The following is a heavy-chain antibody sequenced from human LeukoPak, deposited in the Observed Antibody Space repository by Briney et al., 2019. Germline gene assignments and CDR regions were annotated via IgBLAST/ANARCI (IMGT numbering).Heavy chain of an antibody. CDR3: ARKIRFYGAFDY. V-gene: IGHV4-39*01. Sequence: PSETLSLTCTVSGGSISSSSYYWGWIRQPPGKGLEWIGSIYYSGSTYYNPSLKSRVTISVDTSKNQFSLKLSSVTAADTAVYYCARKIRFYGAFDYWGQGTLVTVSS. J-gene: IGHJ4*02. CDR1: GGSISSSSYY. D-gene: IGHD3-10*01. CDR2: IYYSGST.